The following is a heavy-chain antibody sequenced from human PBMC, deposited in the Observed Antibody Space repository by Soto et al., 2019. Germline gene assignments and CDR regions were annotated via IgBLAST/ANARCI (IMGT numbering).Heavy chain of an antibody. V-gene: IGHV3-21*01. CDR1: GFTFSSYS. J-gene: IGHJ4*02. CDR2: ISSSSSYI. D-gene: IGHD6-19*01. CDR3: ARDAVAGTWGANDY. Sequence: GGSLRLSCAASGFTFSSYSMNWVRQAPGKGLEWVSSISSSSSYIYYADSVKGRFTISRDNAKNSLYLQMNSLRAEDTAVYYCARDAVAGTWGANDYWGQGTLVTVSS.